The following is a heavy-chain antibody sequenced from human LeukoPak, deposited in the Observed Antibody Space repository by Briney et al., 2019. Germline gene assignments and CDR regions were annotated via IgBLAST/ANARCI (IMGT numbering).Heavy chain of an antibody. V-gene: IGHV3-7*01. CDR2: IKQDGSEK. J-gene: IGHJ4*02. CDR1: GFTFSSSW. Sequence: GGSLRLSCAASGFTFSSSWMSWVRQAPGKGLEWVANIKQDGSEKNYVDSVKGRFTISRDNARTSLYLQMNSLRAEDTAVYYCARDVKWGQGTLVTVSS. CDR3: ARDVK.